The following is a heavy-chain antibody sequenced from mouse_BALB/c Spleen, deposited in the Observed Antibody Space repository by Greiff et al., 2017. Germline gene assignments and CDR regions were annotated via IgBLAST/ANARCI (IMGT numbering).Heavy chain of an antibody. CDR2: ISYDGSN. CDR3: ARIGLVRGDY. D-gene: IGHD2-5*01. J-gene: IGHJ2*01. Sequence: ESGPGLVKPSQSLSLTCSVTGYSITSGYYWNWIRQFPGNKLEWMGYISYDGSNNYNPSLKNRISITRDTSKNQFFLKLNSVTTEDTATYYCARIGLVRGDYWGQGTTLTVSS. V-gene: IGHV3-6*02. CDR1: GYSITSGYY.